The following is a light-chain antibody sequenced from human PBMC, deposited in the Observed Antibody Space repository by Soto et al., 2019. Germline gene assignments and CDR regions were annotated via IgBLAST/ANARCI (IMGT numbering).Light chain of an antibody. CDR3: CSHPFTNTHVV. CDR2: DVY. Sequence: QSALTQPASVSGSPGQSITISCTGTSSDVGDYDFVSWYQQYPGKAPKLIIYDVYNRPSGVSLRFSGSKSGNTASLTIFGLQAEDKADYYCCSHPFTNTHVVFGAGTKLTVL. J-gene: IGLJ2*01. CDR1: SSDVGDYDF. V-gene: IGLV2-14*01.